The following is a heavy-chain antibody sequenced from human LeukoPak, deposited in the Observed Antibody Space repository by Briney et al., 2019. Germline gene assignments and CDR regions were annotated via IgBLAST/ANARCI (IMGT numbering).Heavy chain of an antibody. Sequence: SETLSLTCTVSGGSISSYYWSWIRQPAGKGLEWIGRIYTSGSTNYNPSLKSRVTVSVDTSKNQFSLKLSSVTAADTAVYYCAREESLDIVVVPATYNWFDPWGQGTLVTVSS. CDR2: IYTSGST. CDR3: AREESLDIVVVPATYNWFDP. D-gene: IGHD2-2*03. V-gene: IGHV4-4*07. J-gene: IGHJ5*02. CDR1: GGSISSYY.